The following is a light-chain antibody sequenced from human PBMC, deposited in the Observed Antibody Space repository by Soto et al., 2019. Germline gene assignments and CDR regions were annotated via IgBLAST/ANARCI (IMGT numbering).Light chain of an antibody. CDR3: QSYDSSLSAWV. V-gene: IGLV1-40*01. Sequence: QSVLTQPPSVSGAPGQRVTISCTGSSSNIGAGYDVHWYQQLPGTAPKLLIYGNSNRPSGVPDRFSGSKSGTSAFLAITGLQAEDEADYYCQSYDSSLSAWVFGGGTKVTVL. CDR2: GNS. CDR1: SSNIGAGYD. J-gene: IGLJ3*02.